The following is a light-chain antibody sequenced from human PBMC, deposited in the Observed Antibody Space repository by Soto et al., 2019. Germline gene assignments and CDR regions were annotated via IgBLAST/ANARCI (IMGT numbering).Light chain of an antibody. CDR1: SSDVGGYNY. V-gene: IGLV2-14*01. CDR3: SSYTSSSTHD. J-gene: IGLJ1*01. Sequence: QSALTQPASVSGSPGQSITISCTGTSSDVGGYNYVSWYQQHPGKAPKLMIYEVSNRPSGVSNRFSGSKSGNTASLTISGLQAEDEADYYCSSYTSSSTHDFGTGTRSPS. CDR2: EVS.